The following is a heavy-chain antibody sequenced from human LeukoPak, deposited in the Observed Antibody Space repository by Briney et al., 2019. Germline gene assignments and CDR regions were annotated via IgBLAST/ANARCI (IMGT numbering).Heavy chain of an antibody. CDR3: ARVSDYGDYVSGFDY. D-gene: IGHD4-17*01. Sequence: GASVKVSCKASGYTFTGYYMHWVRQAPGQGLEWMGWINPNSGGTNYAQKFQGRVTMTRDTSISAAYMELSRLRSDDTAVYYCARVSDYGDYVSGFDYWGQGTLVTVSS. CDR2: INPNSGGT. CDR1: GYTFTGYY. J-gene: IGHJ4*02. V-gene: IGHV1-2*02.